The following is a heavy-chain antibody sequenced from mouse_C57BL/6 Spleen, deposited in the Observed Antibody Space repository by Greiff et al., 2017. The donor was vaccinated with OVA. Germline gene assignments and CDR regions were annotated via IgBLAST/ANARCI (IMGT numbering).Heavy chain of an antibody. V-gene: IGHV1-64*01. Sequence: QVQLQQPGAELVKPGASVKLSCKASGYTFTSYWMHWVKQRPGQGLEWIGMIHPNSGSTNYNEKFKSKATLTVDKSSSTAYMQLSSLTSEDSAVYYCAPLTTVVDAWFDYWGQGTLVTVSA. CDR2: IHPNSGST. CDR1: GYTFTSYW. J-gene: IGHJ3*01. D-gene: IGHD1-1*01. CDR3: APLTTVVDAWFDY.